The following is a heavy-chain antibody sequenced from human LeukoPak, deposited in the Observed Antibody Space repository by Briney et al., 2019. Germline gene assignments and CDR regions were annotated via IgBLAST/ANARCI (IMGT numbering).Heavy chain of an antibody. CDR2: ISGSGAST. J-gene: IGHJ4*02. CDR3: AKHRTTVTPLPRIDY. Sequence: PGGSLRLSCAASGFTFSSYAMSWVRQAPGKGLEWVSAISGSGASTYFADSVKGRFTISRDNSKNTLYLQMNSLRAEDTAVYCCAKHRTTVTPLPRIDYWGQGTLVTVSS. V-gene: IGHV3-23*01. D-gene: IGHD4-17*01. CDR1: GFTFSSYA.